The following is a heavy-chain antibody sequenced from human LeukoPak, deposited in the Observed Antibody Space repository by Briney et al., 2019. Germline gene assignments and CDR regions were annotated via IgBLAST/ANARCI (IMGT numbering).Heavy chain of an antibody. V-gene: IGHV3-30*04. Sequence: GGSLRLSCAASGFTFSGYAMHWVRQAPGGGLEWVASISKDGSNKYYADSVRGRFSISRDNSQNTLYLQMSSLRVEDTAVYYCEARKDNFKVMDVWGQGTTVSVSS. CDR3: EARKDNFKVMDV. CDR1: GFTFSGYA. J-gene: IGHJ6*02. D-gene: IGHD1-1*01. CDR2: ISKDGSNK.